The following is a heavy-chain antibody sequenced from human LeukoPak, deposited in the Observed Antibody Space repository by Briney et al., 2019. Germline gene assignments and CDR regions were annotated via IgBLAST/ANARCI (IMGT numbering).Heavy chain of an antibody. Sequence: GGSLRLSCAASGFTFSSYSMSWVRQAPGKGLEWVSYISSSSSTIYYADSVKGRFTISRDNAKNSLYLQMNSLRAEDTAVYYCARADPRGNMPGYSYGWMQYDPWGQGTLVTVSS. D-gene: IGHD5-18*01. CDR2: ISSSSSTI. CDR1: GFTFSSYS. J-gene: IGHJ5*02. CDR3: ARADPRGNMPGYSYGWMQYDP. V-gene: IGHV3-48*01.